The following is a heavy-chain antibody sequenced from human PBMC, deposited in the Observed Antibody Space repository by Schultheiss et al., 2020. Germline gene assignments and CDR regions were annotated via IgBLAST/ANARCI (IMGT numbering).Heavy chain of an antibody. J-gene: IGHJ4*02. D-gene: IGHD3-16*01. Sequence: SETLSLTCTVSGGSISSYYWSWIRQPPGKGLEWIGHIYYSGSTNYNPPLKSRVTISVDTSKNQFSLKLSSVTAADTAVYYCARADGGYWGQGTLVTVSS. V-gene: IGHV4-59*01. CDR1: GGSISSYY. CDR2: IYYSGST. CDR3: ARADGGY.